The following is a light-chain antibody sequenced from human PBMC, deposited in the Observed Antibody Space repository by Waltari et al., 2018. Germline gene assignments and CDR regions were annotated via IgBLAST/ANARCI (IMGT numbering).Light chain of an antibody. CDR2: RDV. J-gene: IGLJ3*02. CDR3: QSADSGDSDSDWV. V-gene: IGLV3-25*03. CDR1: ALPRQY. Sequence: SYELTQPPSVSVSPGQTARITCSGHALPRQYVSWYQQKPGQAPVMVISRDVERPSGIPERFSASTSGTTVTLTIRGVQAEDEADYYCQSADSGDSDSDWVFGGGTKLTVL.